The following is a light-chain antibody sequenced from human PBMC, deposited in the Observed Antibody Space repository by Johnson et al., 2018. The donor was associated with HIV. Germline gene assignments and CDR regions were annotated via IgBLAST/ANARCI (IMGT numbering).Light chain of an antibody. CDR2: KDN. V-gene: IGLV1-51*02. J-gene: IGLJ1*01. Sequence: QSVLTQSPSVSAAPGQKVTISCSGSSSTIGNNFVSWYQVLPGTAPKLLIYKDNERPSGIPGRFSGSKSGTSATLGIPALQTGDEADYYCGTWDSSLNAYVFGTGTKVTVL. CDR1: SSTIGNNF. CDR3: GTWDSSLNAYV.